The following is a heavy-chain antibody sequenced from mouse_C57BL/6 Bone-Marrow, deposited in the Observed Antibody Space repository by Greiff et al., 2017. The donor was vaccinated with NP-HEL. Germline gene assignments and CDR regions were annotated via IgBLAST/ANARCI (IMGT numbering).Heavy chain of an antibody. CDR2: IYPGSGST. D-gene: IGHD2-1*01. CDR3: ARKGNYLWYFDV. J-gene: IGHJ1*03. CDR1: GYTFTSYW. V-gene: IGHV1-55*01. Sequence: QVHVKQPGAELVKPGASVKMSCKASGYTFTSYWITWVKQRPGQGLEWIGDIYPGSGSTNYNEKFKSKATLTVDTSSSTAYMQLSSLTSEDSAVYYCARKGNYLWYFDVWGTGTTVTVSS.